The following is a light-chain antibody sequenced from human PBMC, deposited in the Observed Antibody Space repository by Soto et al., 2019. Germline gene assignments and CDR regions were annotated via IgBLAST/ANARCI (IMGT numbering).Light chain of an antibody. V-gene: IGKV3-20*01. CDR2: GAS. J-gene: IGKJ2*01. Sequence: EIVLTQSPGTLSLSPGERASLSCRASRSVSSSFLAWYHQRPGRAPRLLIYGASSRATDIPDRFSGSGSGTDFTLTISRLEPEDSAVYSCQQYGSLPYTFGQGTKLEI. CDR1: RSVSSSF. CDR3: QQYGSLPYT.